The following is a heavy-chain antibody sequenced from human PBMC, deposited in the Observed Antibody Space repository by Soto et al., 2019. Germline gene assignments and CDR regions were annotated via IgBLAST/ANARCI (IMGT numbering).Heavy chain of an antibody. J-gene: IGHJ4*02. V-gene: IGHV3-66*01. CDR3: ARDRVSPARFGY. Sequence: VQLVESGGGLVQPGGSLRLSCAGSGFTVSGSYMGWVRQAPGKGPEWVSTIYGDGTTYYADSVKGRFSVYRDNSKNTLYLQMYSLRAEDTALYYCARDRVSPARFGYWGQGTLVTVSS. CDR1: GFTVSGSY. CDR2: IYGDGTT.